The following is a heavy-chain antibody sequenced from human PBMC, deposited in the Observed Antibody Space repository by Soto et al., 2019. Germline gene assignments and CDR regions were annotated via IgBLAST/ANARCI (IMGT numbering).Heavy chain of an antibody. CDR1: GFTFSSYG. CDR3: ARDGSTVTTKGGYFDY. D-gene: IGHD4-17*01. Sequence: GWSLRLSCAASGFTFSSYGMHWVRQAPGRGLEWVAVTWYDGSNEYYADSVKGRFTISRDNSKNTLYLQMNSLTADDTGVYYCARDGSTVTTKGGYFDYWGQGTLVTVSS. J-gene: IGHJ4*02. V-gene: IGHV3-33*01. CDR2: TWYDGSNE.